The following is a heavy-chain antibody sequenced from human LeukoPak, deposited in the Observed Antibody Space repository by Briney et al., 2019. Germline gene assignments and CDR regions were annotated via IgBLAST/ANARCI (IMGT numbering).Heavy chain of an antibody. CDR1: GYTFTGYN. V-gene: IGHV1-2*04. CDR2: INPNSGGT. Sequence: GESLKISCKGSGYTFTGYNMHWMRQAPGQGLEWVGWINPNSGGTNYAQKFQGWVTMTRDTSISTAYMELSRLRSDDTAVYYCARDLRYSYENYYYYYGMDVWGQGTTVTVSS. D-gene: IGHD5-18*01. J-gene: IGHJ6*02. CDR3: ARDLRYSYENYYYYYGMDV.